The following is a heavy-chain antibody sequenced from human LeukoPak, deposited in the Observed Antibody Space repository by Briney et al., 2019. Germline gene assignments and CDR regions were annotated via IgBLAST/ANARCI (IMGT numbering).Heavy chain of an antibody. CDR1: GDSISSDIW. D-gene: IGHD3-10*01. J-gene: IGHJ4*02. Sequence: SETLSLTCAVSGDSISSDIWWNWVRQPPGKGLEWIGEIHHSGGINYNPSLKSRVTISLDESKNQFSLELNSVTAADTALYYCSRGGDYRLLYWGQGTLVTVSS. V-gene: IGHV4-4*02. CDR3: SRGGDYRLLY. CDR2: IHHSGGI.